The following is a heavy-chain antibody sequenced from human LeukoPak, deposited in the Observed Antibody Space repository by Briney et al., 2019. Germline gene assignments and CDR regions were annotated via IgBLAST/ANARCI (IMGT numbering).Heavy chain of an antibody. J-gene: IGHJ4*02. CDR2: LIGSSGGT. Sequence: GGSLRLSCAASGFTSTNYAMNWVRQAPGKGLEWVSVLIGSSGGTDYADSVKGRFTMSRDNSKNTVFLHMNSLRAEDTAIYYCAKGAYDYIEIAYFDSWGQGTLVTVSS. D-gene: IGHD5-12*01. V-gene: IGHV3-23*01. CDR3: AKGAYDYIEIAYFDS. CDR1: GFTSTNYA.